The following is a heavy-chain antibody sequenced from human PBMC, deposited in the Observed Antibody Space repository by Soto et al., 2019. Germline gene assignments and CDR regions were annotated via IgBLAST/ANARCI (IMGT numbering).Heavy chain of an antibody. CDR2: IIPIFGTA. CDR1: GCTFSSYA. CDR3: AINEYSSSGDYYYYGMDV. D-gene: IGHD6-6*01. J-gene: IGHJ6*02. V-gene: IGHV1-69*13. Sequence: GASVKVSCKASGCTFSSYAISWVRQAPGQGLEWMGGIIPIFGTANYAQKFQGRVTITADESTSTAYMELSSLRSEDTAVYYCAINEYSSSGDYYYYGMDVWGQGTTVTVSS.